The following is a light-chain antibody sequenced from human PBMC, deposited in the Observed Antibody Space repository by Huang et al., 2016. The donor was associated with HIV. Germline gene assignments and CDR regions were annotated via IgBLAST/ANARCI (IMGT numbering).Light chain of an antibody. Sequence: EIVMTQSPATLSVSPGERATLSCRASQSVGSNLAWYRQNPGQAPWLLIYGASTRATGIPARFSGSGSGTEFTLTISSLQSEDFAVYSCQQYNNWPRTFGQGTKVEI. V-gene: IGKV3-15*01. CDR1: QSVGSN. CDR2: GAS. J-gene: IGKJ1*01. CDR3: QQYNNWPRT.